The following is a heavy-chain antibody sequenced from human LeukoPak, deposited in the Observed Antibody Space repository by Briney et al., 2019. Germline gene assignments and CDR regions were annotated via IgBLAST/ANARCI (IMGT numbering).Heavy chain of an antibody. CDR2: IRVDGTTK. J-gene: IGHJ6*03. V-gene: IGHV3-30*02. CDR3: ARDSAPYNAVAGTGPYYYYMDV. Sequence: GGSLRLSCAASGFTFSSSGMHWVRQAPGRGLEWVAFIRVDGTTKYYAQSVRGRFTIPRDNAKNTLYLQIASLTPEDTAVYYCARDSAPYNAVAGTGPYYYYMDVWGKGTPVTVSS. CDR1: GFTFSSSG. D-gene: IGHD6-19*01.